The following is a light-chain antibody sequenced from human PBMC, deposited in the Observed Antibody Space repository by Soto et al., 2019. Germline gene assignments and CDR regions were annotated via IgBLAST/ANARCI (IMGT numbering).Light chain of an antibody. J-gene: IGKJ3*01. CDR1: QTISAGY. V-gene: IGKV3-20*01. CDR3: QQFRT. Sequence: EIVLTQSPGTLSLSPGERATLSCRASQTISAGYLAWYQQRPGQAPRLLISGASRRATGIPDRFSGSGSGTDFTLTISRLEPEDVGVYYCQQFRTFGPGTRLVLK. CDR2: GAS.